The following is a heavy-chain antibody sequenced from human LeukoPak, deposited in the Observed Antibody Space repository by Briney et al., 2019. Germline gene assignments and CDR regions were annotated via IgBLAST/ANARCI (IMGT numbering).Heavy chain of an antibody. J-gene: IGHJ3*02. CDR3: ARAFQWAGTGAFDI. V-gene: IGHV3-74*01. D-gene: IGHD6-19*01. CDR2: INSDGSST. Sequence: GGSLRLSCAASGFTFSSYSMNWVRQAPGKGLVWVSRINSDGSSTSYADSVKGRFTISRDNAKNTLYLQMNSLRAEDTAVYYCARAFQWAGTGAFDIWGQGTMVTVSS. CDR1: GFTFSSYS.